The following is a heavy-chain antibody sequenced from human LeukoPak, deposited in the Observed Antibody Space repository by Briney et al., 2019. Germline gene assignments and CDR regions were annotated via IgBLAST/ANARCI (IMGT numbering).Heavy chain of an antibody. CDR1: GGTFSSYA. CDR2: IIPIFGTA. Sequence: SVKVSCKASGGTFSSYAISWVRQAPGQGLEWMGRIIPIFGTANYAQKFQGRVTITADESTSTAYMELSSLRSEDTAVYYCARAPYYYDSSGYPPDYWGQGTLVTVSS. V-gene: IGHV1-69*15. CDR3: ARAPYYYDSSGYPPDY. D-gene: IGHD3-22*01. J-gene: IGHJ4*02.